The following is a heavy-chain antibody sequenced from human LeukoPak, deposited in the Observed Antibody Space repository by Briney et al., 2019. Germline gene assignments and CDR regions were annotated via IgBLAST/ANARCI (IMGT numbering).Heavy chain of an antibody. Sequence: GGSPRLSCAASGFTFSSYSMNWVRQAPGQGLEWVSSISRSSSYIYYADSVKGRFTISRDNAKNSLYLQMNSLRAEDTAVYYCARDKEQWLVKVDYWGQGTMLTVSS. D-gene: IGHD6-19*01. V-gene: IGHV3-21*01. CDR2: ISRSSSYI. J-gene: IGHJ4*02. CDR3: ARDKEQWLVKVDY. CDR1: GFTFSSYS.